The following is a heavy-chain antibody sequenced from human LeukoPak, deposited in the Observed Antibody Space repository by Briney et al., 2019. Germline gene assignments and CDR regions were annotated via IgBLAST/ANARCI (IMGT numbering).Heavy chain of an antibody. Sequence: GGSLRLSCAASGFTVSSNYMSWVRQAPGKGLEWVSVIYSDDSTYYADSLKGLFTISRHNSQNTLYLQMNSLRAEDTAVYYCARGGYSGYDREAFDIWGQGTMVTVSS. V-gene: IGHV3-53*04. J-gene: IGHJ3*02. CDR3: ARGGYSGYDREAFDI. CDR2: IYSDDST. CDR1: GFTVSSNY. D-gene: IGHD5-12*01.